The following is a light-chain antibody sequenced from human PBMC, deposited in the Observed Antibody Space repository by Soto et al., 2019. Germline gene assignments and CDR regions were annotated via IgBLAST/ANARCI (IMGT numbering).Light chain of an antibody. Sequence: DIQMTQSPSTLSASVGDRVTITCRASQSISSWLAWYQQKPGKAPKLLIYKASTLESGVPSRFSGSGSGTDFTLTINFLLPDDFATYYCQQYNSYPKTFGPGTKVDIK. CDR1: QSISSW. CDR3: QQYNSYPKT. J-gene: IGKJ3*01. CDR2: KAS. V-gene: IGKV1-5*03.